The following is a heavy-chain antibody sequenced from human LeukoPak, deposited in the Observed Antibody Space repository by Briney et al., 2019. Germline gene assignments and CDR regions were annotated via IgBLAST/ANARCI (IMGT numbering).Heavy chain of an antibody. CDR2: IIPIFGTA. V-gene: IGHV1-69*13. Sequence: SVKVSCKASGGTFSSYAISWVRQAPGQGFEWMGGIIPIFGTANYAQKFQGRVTITADESTSTAYMELSSLRSEDTAVYYCARDRGVRGAGSFDYWGQGTLVTVSS. CDR1: GGTFSSYA. J-gene: IGHJ4*02. D-gene: IGHD3-10*01. CDR3: ARDRGVRGAGSFDY.